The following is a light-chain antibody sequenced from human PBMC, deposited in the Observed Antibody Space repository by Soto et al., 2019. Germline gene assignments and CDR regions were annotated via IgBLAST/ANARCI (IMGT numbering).Light chain of an antibody. CDR3: SSYVGSNNLV. J-gene: IGLJ2*01. Sequence: QSALTQPPSASGSPGQSVTISCTGTSSDVGGYNYVSWYQQHPGKAPKLMIYEVSKRPSGVPDRSSGSKSGNTASLTVSGLQAEDEADYYCSSYVGSNNLVFGGGTKLTVL. V-gene: IGLV2-8*01. CDR2: EVS. CDR1: SSDVGGYNY.